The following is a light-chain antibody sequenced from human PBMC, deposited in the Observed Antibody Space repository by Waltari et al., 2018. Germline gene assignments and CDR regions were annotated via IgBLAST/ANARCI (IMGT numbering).Light chain of an antibody. J-gene: IGKJ2*01. CDR2: RAS. V-gene: IGKV1-5*03. CDR3: QQYNTYPRT. Sequence: DIQMTQSPPTLSASVGDRVTITCRASQSVSSWLAWYQQKPGKAPNLLIYRASSLESGVPSRFSGSGSGTEFTLTISSLQPDDFATYYCQQYNTYPRTFGQGTKREIK. CDR1: QSVSSW.